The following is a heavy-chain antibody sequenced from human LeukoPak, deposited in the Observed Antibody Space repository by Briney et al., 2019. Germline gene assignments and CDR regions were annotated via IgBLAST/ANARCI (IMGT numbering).Heavy chain of an antibody. V-gene: IGHV3-64D*09. J-gene: IGHJ4*02. CDR2: ISTNGGRT. D-gene: IGHD6-19*01. Sequence: GGSLRLSCSVSGFTFSSYAMHWVRQAPGKGLEYVSAISTNGGRTYYADSVKGRFTISRDNSKNTLYLQMSSLRAEDTAVYYCVKDGGSGWYYFDYWGQGTLVTVSS. CDR3: VKDGGSGWYYFDY. CDR1: GFTFSSYA.